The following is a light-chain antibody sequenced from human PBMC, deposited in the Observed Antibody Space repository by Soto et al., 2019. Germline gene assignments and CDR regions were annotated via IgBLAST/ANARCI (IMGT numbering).Light chain of an antibody. V-gene: IGLV1-40*01. Sequence: QSALTQPPSMSGAPGQRVTISCTGTSANIGAGYDVHWYQQLPGMAPKLLIYGNNKRPSGVPDRFSGSKSGTSASLAITGLQAEDEADYYCQSYDSTLSGLYVLGTGTKVTVL. CDR1: SANIGAGYD. CDR3: QSYDSTLSGLYV. J-gene: IGLJ1*01. CDR2: GNN.